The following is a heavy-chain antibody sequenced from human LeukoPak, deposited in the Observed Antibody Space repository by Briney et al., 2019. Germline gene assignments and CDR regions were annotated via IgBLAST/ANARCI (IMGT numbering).Heavy chain of an antibody. CDR2: IYTSGST. CDR3: ARDTYYYDSSGYYNGRYFDY. J-gene: IGHJ4*02. V-gene: IGHV4-4*07. CDR1: GGSISSYY. D-gene: IGHD3-22*01. Sequence: SETLSLTCTVSGGSISSYYWSWIRQPAGKGLEWIGRIYTSGSTNYNPSLKSRVTMSVDTSKNQFSLKLSSVTAADTAVYYCARDTYYYDSSGYYNGRYFDYWGQGTLVTVSS.